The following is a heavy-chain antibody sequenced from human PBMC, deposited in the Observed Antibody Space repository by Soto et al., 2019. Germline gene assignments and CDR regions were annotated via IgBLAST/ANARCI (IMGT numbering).Heavy chain of an antibody. Sequence: VQLVESGGGVVQPGRSLRLSCAASGFTFSDYAMHWVRQAPGKGLEWVAVVSHDGRNTHYADSVKGRFTVPRDSSKTTVSLEMTSLRAEDTAVYYCAKGGRQWLVTSDFNYWGQGALVTVSS. D-gene: IGHD6-19*01. CDR1: GFTFSDYA. CDR2: VSHDGRNT. J-gene: IGHJ4*02. CDR3: AKGGRQWLVTSDFNY. V-gene: IGHV3-30*18.